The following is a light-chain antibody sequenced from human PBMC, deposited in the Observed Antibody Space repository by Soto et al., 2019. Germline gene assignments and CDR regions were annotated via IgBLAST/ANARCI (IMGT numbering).Light chain of an antibody. V-gene: IGKV3-11*01. J-gene: IGKJ5*01. Sequence: EIVLTQSPATLFLSPGERATLSCRASQSVSSYLAWYQQKPGQAPRLLIYDASNRATGIPARFSGSGSGTDFTLTISSLEPEDFAVYNCQQRSNWITFGQGTRLEIK. CDR3: QQRSNWIT. CDR1: QSVSSY. CDR2: DAS.